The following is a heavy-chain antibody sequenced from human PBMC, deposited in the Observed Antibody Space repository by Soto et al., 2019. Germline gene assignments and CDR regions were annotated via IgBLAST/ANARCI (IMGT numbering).Heavy chain of an antibody. J-gene: IGHJ6*02. CDR2: ISGSGGST. Sequence: GGSLRLSCAASGFTFSSYAMSWVRQAPGKGLEWVSAISGSGGSTYYADSVKGRFTISRDNSKNTLYLQMNSLRAEDTAVYYCAKDRYGDYAGGYYYYGMDVWGQGTTVTVSS. V-gene: IGHV3-23*01. D-gene: IGHD4-17*01. CDR1: GFTFSSYA. CDR3: AKDRYGDYAGGYYYYGMDV.